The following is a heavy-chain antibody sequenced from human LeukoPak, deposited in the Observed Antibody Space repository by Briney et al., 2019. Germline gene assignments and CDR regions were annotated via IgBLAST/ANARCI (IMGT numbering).Heavy chain of an antibody. CDR2: IYYSGST. Sequence: PSETLSLTCTVSGGSISSYYWSWIRQPPGKGLEWIGYIYYSGSTNYNPSLKSRVTISVDTSKNQFSLKLSSVTAADTAVYYCARGHKVASGLWQRPVFDYWGQGTLVTVSS. J-gene: IGHJ4*02. V-gene: IGHV4-59*12. CDR1: GGSISSYY. D-gene: IGHD2-15*01. CDR3: ARGHKVASGLWQRPVFDY.